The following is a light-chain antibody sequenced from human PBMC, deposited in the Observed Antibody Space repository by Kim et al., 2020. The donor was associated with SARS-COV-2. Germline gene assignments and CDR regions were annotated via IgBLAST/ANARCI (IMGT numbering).Light chain of an antibody. J-gene: IGKJ1*01. CDR1: QSVSSN. Sequence: EIVMTQSPATLSVSPGERATLSCRASQSVSSNLAWYQQKPGQAPRLLIYGASTRATGIPARFSGSGSGTEFTLTISSLQSEDFAVYYSQQYNQPWTFGQGTKVDIK. CDR2: GAS. V-gene: IGKV3D-15*01. CDR3: QQYNQPWT.